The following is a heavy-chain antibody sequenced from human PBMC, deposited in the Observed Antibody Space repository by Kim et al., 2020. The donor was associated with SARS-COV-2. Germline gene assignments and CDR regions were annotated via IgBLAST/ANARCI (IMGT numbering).Heavy chain of an antibody. V-gene: IGHV3-43D*03. J-gene: IGHJ6*04. Sequence: GRFTISRDNSKNSLYLQMNSLRAEDTALYYCAKDYYGGKSNYDYDYGMDVWGKGTTVTVSS. D-gene: IGHD4-17*01. CDR3: AKDYYGGKSNYDYDYGMDV.